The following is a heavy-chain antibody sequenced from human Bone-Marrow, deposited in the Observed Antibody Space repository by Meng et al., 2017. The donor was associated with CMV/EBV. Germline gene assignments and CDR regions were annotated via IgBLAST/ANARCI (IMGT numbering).Heavy chain of an antibody. CDR1: EFTFSIYA. J-gene: IGHJ3*02. D-gene: IGHD2-2*01. CDR2: IDGSGRRT. V-gene: IGHV3-23*01. CDR3: TKDGGYSRSNNWYAAFDI. Sequence: GGSLRLSCAASEFTFSIYAMHWVRQAPGKGLEWVASIDGSGRRTYYADSVKGRFTISRDNSKNTLSLQMNSLRAEDTAVYYCTKDGGYSRSNNWYAAFDIWGQGTMVTVSS.